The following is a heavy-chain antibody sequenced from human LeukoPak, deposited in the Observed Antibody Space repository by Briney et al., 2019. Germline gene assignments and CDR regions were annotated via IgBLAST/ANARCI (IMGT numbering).Heavy chain of an antibody. Sequence: SETLSLTCTVSGGSISSYYWSWIRQPPGKGLEWIGYIYYSGSTNYNPSLKSRVTISVDTSKNQFSLKLSSVTAADTAVYYCARIMRTTRYDSSGYYYDDAFDIWGQGTMVTVSS. CDR2: IYYSGST. CDR1: GGSISSYY. CDR3: ARIMRTTRYDSSGYYYDDAFDI. V-gene: IGHV4-59*01. J-gene: IGHJ3*02. D-gene: IGHD3-22*01.